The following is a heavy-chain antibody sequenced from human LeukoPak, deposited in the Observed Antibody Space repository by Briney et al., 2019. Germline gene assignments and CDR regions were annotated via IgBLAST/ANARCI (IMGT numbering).Heavy chain of an antibody. CDR2: IIPIFGTA. V-gene: IGHV1-69*01. D-gene: IGHD6-19*01. Sequence: SVKVSCKASGGTFSSYAISWVRQAPGQGLEWIGGIIPIFGTANYAQKFQGRVTITADESTSTAYMELSSLRSEDTAVYYCASSSGYSSGWYPFDYWGQGTLVTVSS. J-gene: IGHJ4*02. CDR1: GGTFSSYA. CDR3: ASSSGYSSGWYPFDY.